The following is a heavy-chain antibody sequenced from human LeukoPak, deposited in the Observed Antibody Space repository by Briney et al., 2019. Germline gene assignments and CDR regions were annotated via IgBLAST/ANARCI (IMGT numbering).Heavy chain of an antibody. V-gene: IGHV4-34*01. Sequence: PSETLSLTCAVYGGSFSGYYWSWIRQPPGKGLEWIGEINHSGSTNYNPSLKSRDTISVDTSKNQFSLKLSSVTAADTAVYYCARTHCSSTSCYSWFDPWGQGTLVTVSS. CDR3: ARTHCSSTSCYSWFDP. CDR2: INHSGST. J-gene: IGHJ5*02. D-gene: IGHD2-2*01. CDR1: GGSFSGYY.